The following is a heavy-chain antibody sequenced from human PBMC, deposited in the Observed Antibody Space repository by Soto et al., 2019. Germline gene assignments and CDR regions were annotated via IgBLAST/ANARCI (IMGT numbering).Heavy chain of an antibody. D-gene: IGHD4-17*01. CDR1: GGTFSSYA. CDR2: IIPIFGTA. V-gene: IGHV1-69*13. Sequence: GASVKVSCKASGGTFSSYAISWVRQAPGQGLEWMGGIIPIFGTANYAQKFQGRVTITADESTSTAYMELSSLRSEDTAVYYCARDRNPYYGGNSNNWFDPWGQGTLVNVSS. J-gene: IGHJ5*02. CDR3: ARDRNPYYGGNSNNWFDP.